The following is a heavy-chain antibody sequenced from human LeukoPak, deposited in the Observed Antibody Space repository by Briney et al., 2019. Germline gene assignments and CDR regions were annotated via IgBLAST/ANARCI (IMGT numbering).Heavy chain of an antibody. CDR1: GYTFTSYD. J-gene: IGHJ6*02. V-gene: IGHV1-8*01. CDR2: MNPNSGNT. CDR3: AREGEEFIGRYYYGMDV. D-gene: IGHD3-16*02. Sequence: ASVKVSCKASGYTFTSYDINWVRPATGQGLEWMGWMNPNSGNTGYAQKFQGRVTMTRNTSISTAYMELSSLRSEDTAVYYCAREGEEFIGRYYYGMDVWGQGTTVTVSS.